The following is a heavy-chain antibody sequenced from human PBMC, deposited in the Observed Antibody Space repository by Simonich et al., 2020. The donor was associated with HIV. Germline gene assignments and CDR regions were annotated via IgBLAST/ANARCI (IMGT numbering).Heavy chain of an antibody. CDR2: INTNTGNP. V-gene: IGHV7-4-1*02. J-gene: IGHJ4*02. D-gene: IGHD7-27*01. CDR3: ATGAPWGIDD. Sequence: QVQLVQSGSELKKPGASVKVSCKASGYSFTNYAMHWVRQAPGQGHDWLGLINTNTGNPTYAQSFTGRFVFSLDTSVSTAYLRISGLKAEDTAVYYCATGAPWGIDDWGQGTLVTVSS. CDR1: GYSFTNYA.